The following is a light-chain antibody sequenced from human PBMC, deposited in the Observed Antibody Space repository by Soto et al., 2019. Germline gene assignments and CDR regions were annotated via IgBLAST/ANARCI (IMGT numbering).Light chain of an antibody. V-gene: IGLV1-51*01. J-gene: IGLJ2*01. Sequence: QSVLTQPPSVSAAPGQKVTISCSGSNSNIGSKDVSWYQQLPGTGPKLLIYDNNKRPSGIPDRFSGCRSGTSATLGITGLWTGDEAEYYCGAWDSRLSAGGFGGGTTVTVL. CDR2: DNN. CDR3: GAWDSRLSAGG. CDR1: NSNIGSKD.